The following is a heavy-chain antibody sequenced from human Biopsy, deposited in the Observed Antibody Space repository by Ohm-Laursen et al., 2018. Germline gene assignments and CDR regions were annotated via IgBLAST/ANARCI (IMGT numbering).Heavy chain of an antibody. V-gene: IGHV1-2*02. J-gene: IGHJ5*02. CDR3: TRGGYYYDSLAYYYWFDP. Sequence: SSVKVSCKTSGYTFTGYHVHWVRQAPGQGLEWMGWINAKTGDTNYAQKFQGRVTMTRDTSISTAYVDLSRLRSDDTAVYYCTRGGYYYDSLAYYYWFDPWGQGTLVTVSS. CDR2: INAKTGDT. D-gene: IGHD3-22*01. CDR1: GYTFTGYH.